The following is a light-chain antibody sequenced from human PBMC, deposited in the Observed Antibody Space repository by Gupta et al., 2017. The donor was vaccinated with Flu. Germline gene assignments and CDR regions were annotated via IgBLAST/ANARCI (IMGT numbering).Light chain of an antibody. V-gene: IGKV3-15*01. CDR1: QNVGNN. J-gene: IGKJ4*01. Sequence: ATLSVSPGEGATLSCRASQNVGNNLAWYQQKPGQAPRLLIFEVSARATGIPARFSGSGSGTEFTLTISSLQSEDFAVYYCQQYNTWPPLTFGGGTNVEIK. CDR3: QQYNTWPPLT. CDR2: EVS.